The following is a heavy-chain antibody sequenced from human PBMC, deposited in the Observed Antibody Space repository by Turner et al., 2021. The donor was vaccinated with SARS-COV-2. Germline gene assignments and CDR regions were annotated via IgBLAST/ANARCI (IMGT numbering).Heavy chain of an antibody. CDR1: GGYISSSRYY. J-gene: IGHJ4*02. D-gene: IGHD3-3*01. V-gene: IGHV4-39*01. CDR3: ARSNYDFWSGYYTFYFDY. Sequence: QLQLQESGPGLGKPSETLSLTCTVSGGYISSSRYYWGWIRQPPGKGLEWIGSIYYSGSTYYNPSLKSRVTISVDTSKNQFSLKLSSVTAADTAVYYCARSNYDFWSGYYTFYFDYWGQGTLVTVSS. CDR2: IYYSGST.